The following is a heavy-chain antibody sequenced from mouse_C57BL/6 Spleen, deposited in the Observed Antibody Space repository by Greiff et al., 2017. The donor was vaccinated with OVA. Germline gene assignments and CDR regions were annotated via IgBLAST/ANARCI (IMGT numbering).Heavy chain of an antibody. CDR2: ISYDGSN. Sequence: VQLQQSGPGLVKPSQSLSLTCSVTGYSITSGYYWNWIRQFPGNKLEWMGYISYDGSNNYNPSLKNRISITRDTSKNQFFLKLNSVTTEDTATYYCARDGYYVNFDYWGQGTTLTVSS. J-gene: IGHJ2*01. CDR1: GYSITSGYY. V-gene: IGHV3-6*01. D-gene: IGHD2-3*01. CDR3: ARDGYYVNFDY.